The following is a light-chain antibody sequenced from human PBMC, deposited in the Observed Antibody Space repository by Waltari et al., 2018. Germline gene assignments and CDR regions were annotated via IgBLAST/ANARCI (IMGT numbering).Light chain of an antibody. CDR1: QRIRSA. V-gene: IGKV1D-13*01. CDR3: QQYINYPFT. CDR2: DAS. J-gene: IGKJ3*01. Sequence: AIQLTQSPSSRSASLGDRVPITCRESQRIRSALAWYQQRPGKPPQFLIYDASTLHSGVPSRFSGSGSGTDFSLTINSLQPEDFATYYCQQYINYPFTFGPGTKVDIK.